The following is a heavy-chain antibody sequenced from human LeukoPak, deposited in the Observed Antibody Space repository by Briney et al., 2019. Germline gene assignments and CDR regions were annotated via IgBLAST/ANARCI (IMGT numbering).Heavy chain of an antibody. Sequence: SETLSLTCTVSGGSISSYYWSWIRQPPGKGLEWIGYIYYSWSTKYNPALKSRVTISVDTSKNQFSLKLSSVTAADTAVYYCARHSYCSSTSCFNYYYYGMGVWGQGTTVTVSS. CDR1: GGSISSYY. CDR2: IYYSWST. D-gene: IGHD2-2*01. V-gene: IGHV4-59*08. J-gene: IGHJ6*02. CDR3: ARHSYCSSTSCFNYYYYGMGV.